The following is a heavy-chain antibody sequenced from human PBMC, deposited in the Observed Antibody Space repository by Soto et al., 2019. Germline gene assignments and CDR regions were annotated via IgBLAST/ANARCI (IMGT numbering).Heavy chain of an antibody. J-gene: IGHJ5*02. CDR2: ISSNGGST. D-gene: IGHD1-20*01. V-gene: IGHV3-64D*08. Sequence: GGSLRLSCSASGFTFSSYAMHWVRQAPGKGLEYVSAISSNGGSTYYADSVKGRFTISRDNSKNTLYLQMSSLRAEDTAVYYCVKDTARRSYNWNDGGNWFDPWGQGTLVTVSS. CDR1: GFTFSSYA. CDR3: VKDTARRSYNWNDGGNWFDP.